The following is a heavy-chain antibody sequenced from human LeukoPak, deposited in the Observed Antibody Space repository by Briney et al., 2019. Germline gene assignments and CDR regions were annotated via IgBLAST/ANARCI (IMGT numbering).Heavy chain of an antibody. Sequence: ASVKVSCKASGYTFIDYYMHWVRQAPGQGLEWIGWISPNSGGTKYVQKFQGRVTMTRDTSITTVYMELSGLSFDDTAVYYCARGGGRYSVDYWGQGTLVTASS. CDR2: ISPNSGGT. J-gene: IGHJ4*02. CDR3: ARGGGRYSVDY. CDR1: GYTFIDYY. V-gene: IGHV1-2*02. D-gene: IGHD1-26*01.